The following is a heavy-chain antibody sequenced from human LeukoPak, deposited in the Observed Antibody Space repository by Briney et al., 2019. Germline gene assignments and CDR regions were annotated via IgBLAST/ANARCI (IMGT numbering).Heavy chain of an antibody. Sequence: GGSLRLSCAASGFTFSNYGMNWVRQAPGKGLEWVSAISGSGHNTYYADSVKGRFTISRDNSKNTLYLQMNSLRAEDTAVYYCARQRAFDIWGQGTMVTVSS. CDR1: GFTFSNYG. CDR3: ARQRAFDI. J-gene: IGHJ3*02. CDR2: ISGSGHNT. V-gene: IGHV3-23*01.